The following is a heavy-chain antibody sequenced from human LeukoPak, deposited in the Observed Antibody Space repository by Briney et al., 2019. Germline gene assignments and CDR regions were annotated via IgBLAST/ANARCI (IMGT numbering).Heavy chain of an antibody. CDR2: IYYSGST. Sequence: KPLETLSLTCTVSGGSISSSSYYWGWIRQPPGKGLEWIGSIYYSGSTYYNPSLKSRVTISVDTSKNQFSLKLSSVTAADTAVYYCARHGAGSSWLRIRDYWGQGTLVTVSS. CDR1: GGSISSSSYY. D-gene: IGHD6-13*01. V-gene: IGHV4-39*01. CDR3: ARHGAGSSWLRIRDY. J-gene: IGHJ4*02.